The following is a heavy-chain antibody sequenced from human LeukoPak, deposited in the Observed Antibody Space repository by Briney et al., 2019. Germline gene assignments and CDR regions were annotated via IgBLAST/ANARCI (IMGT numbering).Heavy chain of an antibody. V-gene: IGHV3-23*01. Sequence: GGSLRLSCAASGFTFSNYAMTWDRQAPGKGLEWVSTISGSGGSTNYADSVKGRFTISRDNTKNTPNLQMNSLRADDTAVYYCAKSPGGFCSSTSCYPSAYWGQGTLVTVSS. CDR1: GFTFSNYA. CDR2: ISGSGGST. CDR3: AKSPGGFCSSTSCYPSAY. J-gene: IGHJ4*02. D-gene: IGHD2-2*01.